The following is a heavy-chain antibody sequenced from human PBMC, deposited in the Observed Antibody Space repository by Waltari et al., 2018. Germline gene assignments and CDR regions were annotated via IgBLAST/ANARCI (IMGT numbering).Heavy chain of an antibody. D-gene: IGHD6-6*01. CDR3: ARGFGEQLVPGIY. Sequence: QVQLVQSGAEVKKPGASVKVSCKASGYTFTSYAMHWVRQAPGQRLEWMGWINAGNGNTKYSQKFQGRVTITRDTSASTAYMELSSLRSEDTAVYYCARGFGEQLVPGIYWGQGTLVTVSS. CDR2: INAGNGNT. J-gene: IGHJ4*02. V-gene: IGHV1-3*01. CDR1: GYTFTSYA.